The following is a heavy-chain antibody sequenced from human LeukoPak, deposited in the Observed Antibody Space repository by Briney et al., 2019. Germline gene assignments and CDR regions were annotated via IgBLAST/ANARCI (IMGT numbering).Heavy chain of an antibody. CDR3: ARGPDSSGYYIKY. CDR2: IYHSGST. J-gene: IGHJ4*02. Sequence: PSETLSLTCTVSGYSISSGYYWGWIRQPPGKGLEWIGSIYHSGSTYYNPSLKSRVTISVDMSKNQFSLKLSSVTAADTAVYYCARGPDSSGYYIKYWGQGTLVTVSS. CDR1: GYSISSGYY. D-gene: IGHD3-22*01. V-gene: IGHV4-38-2*02.